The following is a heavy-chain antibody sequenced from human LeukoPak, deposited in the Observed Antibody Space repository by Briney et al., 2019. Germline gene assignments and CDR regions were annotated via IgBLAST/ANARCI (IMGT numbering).Heavy chain of an antibody. D-gene: IGHD3-10*01. CDR3: ARVPKGDGSGKKNYYYYMDV. Sequence: SETLSLTCTVSGGSISSYYWSWIRQPAGKGLEWIGRIYTSGSTNYNPSLKSRVTMSVDTSKNQFSLKLSSVTAADTAVYYCARVPKGDGSGKKNYYYYMDVWGKGTPVTVSS. CDR2: IYTSGST. J-gene: IGHJ6*03. V-gene: IGHV4-4*07. CDR1: GGSISSYY.